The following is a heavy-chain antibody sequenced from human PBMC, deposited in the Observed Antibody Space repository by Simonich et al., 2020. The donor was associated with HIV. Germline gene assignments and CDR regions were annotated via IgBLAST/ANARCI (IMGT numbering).Heavy chain of an antibody. V-gene: IGHV3-21*01. Sequence: EVQLVESGGGLVKPGGSLRLSCAASGFTFSSYSMNWFRQAPGKGLGWVSSISSSSSYIYYADSVKGRFTISRDNAKNSLYLQMNSLRAEDTAVYYCARDGRKGSSTSCSDYWGQGTLVTVSS. CDR1: GFTFSSYS. CDR2: ISSSSSYI. D-gene: IGHD2-2*01. CDR3: ARDGRKGSSTSCSDY. J-gene: IGHJ4*02.